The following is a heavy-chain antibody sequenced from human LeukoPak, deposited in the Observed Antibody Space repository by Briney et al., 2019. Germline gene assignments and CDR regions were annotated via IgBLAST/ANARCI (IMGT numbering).Heavy chain of an antibody. CDR3: AKDLGAVAAQGMDV. CDR1: GFTFSSYA. D-gene: IGHD6-19*01. V-gene: IGHV3-30*18. CDR2: ISYDGSNK. J-gene: IGHJ6*02. Sequence: PGGSLRLSCAASGFTFSSYAMSWVRQAPGKGLEWVAVISYDGSNKYYADSVKGRFTISRDNSKNTLYLQMNSLRAEDTAVYYCAKDLGAVAAQGMDVWGQGTTVTVSS.